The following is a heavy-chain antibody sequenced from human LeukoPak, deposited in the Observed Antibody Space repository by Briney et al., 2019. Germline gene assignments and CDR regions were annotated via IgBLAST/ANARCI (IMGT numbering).Heavy chain of an antibody. V-gene: IGHV3-7*01. D-gene: IGHD3-10*01. Sequence: PGGSLRLSCAASGFTFSSYWMSWVRQSPGKGLEWVANIKPDGSEKYYVDSVKGRFTFSRDNARNALFLEMNSLRAEDTAVYYCARERMYSGSGSTFPYYDYWGQGTLVIVSS. J-gene: IGHJ4*02. CDR1: GFTFSSYW. CDR3: ARERMYSGSGSTFPYYDY. CDR2: IKPDGSEK.